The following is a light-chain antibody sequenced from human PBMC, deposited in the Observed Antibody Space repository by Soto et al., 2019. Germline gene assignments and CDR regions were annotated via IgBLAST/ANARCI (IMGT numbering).Light chain of an antibody. Sequence: QSALTQPASVSGSPGQSITISCTGTSSDVGRHNLVSCYQQHPGQAPKLMIYEVSKRTLGVSARFSASKSGNTASLTISGLQAEDEAAYYCCSYGGSRAVFGGGTQLTVL. CDR3: CSYGGSRAV. CDR1: SSDVGRHNL. V-gene: IGLV2-23*02. CDR2: EVS. J-gene: IGLJ7*01.